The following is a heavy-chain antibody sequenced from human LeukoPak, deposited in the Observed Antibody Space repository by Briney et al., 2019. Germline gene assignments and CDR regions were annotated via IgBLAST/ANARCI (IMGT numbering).Heavy chain of an antibody. J-gene: IGHJ6*04. D-gene: IGHD5-18*01. CDR1: GGTFSSYA. CDR3: AREFIKDTAMSCYYYYYYGMDV. Sequence: GSSVKVSCKASGGTFSSYAISWVRQAPGQGLEWMGGIIPIFGTANYAQKFQGRVTITADKSTSTAYMELSSLRSEDTAVYYCAREFIKDTAMSCYYYYYYGMDVWGKGTTVTVSS. V-gene: IGHV1-69*06. CDR2: IIPIFGTA.